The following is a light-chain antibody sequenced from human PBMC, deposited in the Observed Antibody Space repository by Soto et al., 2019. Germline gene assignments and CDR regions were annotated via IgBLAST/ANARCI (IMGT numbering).Light chain of an antibody. CDR2: EVN. Sequence: QSVLTQPPSASGSPGQSVTISCTGTFSDVGGYKFVSWYQQHPGKVPKLMIYEVNKRPSGVPDRFSGSKSGNTASLTVSGLQAEDEADYYCATWDSRLRALLFGGGTKVTVL. J-gene: IGLJ2*01. CDR1: FSDVGGYKF. V-gene: IGLV2-8*01. CDR3: ATWDSRLRALL.